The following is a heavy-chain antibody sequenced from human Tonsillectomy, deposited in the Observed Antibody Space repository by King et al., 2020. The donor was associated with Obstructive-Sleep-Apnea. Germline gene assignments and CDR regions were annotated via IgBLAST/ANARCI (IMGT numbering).Heavy chain of an antibody. D-gene: IGHD6-6*01. V-gene: IGHV3-30*04. J-gene: IGHJ6*02. CDR3: ARGWESSSSVAADYFYGMDV. Sequence: VQLVESGGGVVQPGRSLRLSCAASGFTFSTFAMHWVRQAPGKGLEWVTVISYDGSNKYYADFVKGRFTISRDSSKNTLYLQMNSLRAEDTAVYYCARGWESSSSVAADYFYGMDVWGQGTTVTVSS. CDR1: GFTFSTFA. CDR2: ISYDGSNK.